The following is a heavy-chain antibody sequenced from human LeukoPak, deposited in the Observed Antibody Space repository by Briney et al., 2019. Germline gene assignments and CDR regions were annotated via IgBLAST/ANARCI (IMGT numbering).Heavy chain of an antibody. CDR3: ARDGTHHSWDY. CDR1: GSTFTSYG. CDR2: IHSGSGST. V-gene: IGHV1-46*01. D-gene: IGHD1-1*01. J-gene: IGHJ4*02. Sequence: GASVKVSCKASGSTFTSYGISWVRQAPGQGLVWMGIIHSGSGSTAYAQKVQGRVTMTRDTSTSTVYMELSSLRSEDTAVYYCARDGTHHSWDYRGQGTLVTVSS.